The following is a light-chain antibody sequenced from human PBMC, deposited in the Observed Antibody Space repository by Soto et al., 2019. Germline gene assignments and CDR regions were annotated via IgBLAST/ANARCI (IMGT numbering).Light chain of an antibody. V-gene: IGKV1-33*01. Sequence: DIQMTQSPSSLSASVGDRVTITCQASQDINNFLSWYQQKPGKSPKPLIYDASNLETGVPSRFSGSGSGTTFIFTISSLQAEDIATYYCQQYDYFPRTFGGGTKVDIK. J-gene: IGKJ4*01. CDR2: DAS. CDR3: QQYDYFPRT. CDR1: QDINNF.